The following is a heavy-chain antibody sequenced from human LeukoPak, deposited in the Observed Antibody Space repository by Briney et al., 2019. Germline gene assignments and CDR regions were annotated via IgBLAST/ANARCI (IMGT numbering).Heavy chain of an antibody. D-gene: IGHD1-26*01. V-gene: IGHV4-31*03. CDR1: GGSISSGGYY. J-gene: IGHJ4*02. CDR2: IYYSGST. Sequence: KSSETLSLTCTVSGGSISSGGYYWSWIRQHPGKGLEWIGYIYYSGSTYHNPSLKSRVTISVDTSKNQFSLKLSSVTAADTAVYYCARGMGATYGYWGQGTLVTVSS. CDR3: ARGMGATYGY.